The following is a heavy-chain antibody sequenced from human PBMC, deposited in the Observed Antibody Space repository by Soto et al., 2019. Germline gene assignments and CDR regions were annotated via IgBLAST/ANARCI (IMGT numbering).Heavy chain of an antibody. CDR2: IYYSGST. CDR1: GGSISSYY. Sequence: SETLSLTCTVSGGSISSYYWSWIRQPPGKGLEWIGYIYYSGSTNYNPSLKSRVTISVDTSKNQFSLKLSSVTAADTAVYYCARLVGYCSGGSCPNRYYYYMDVWGKGTTVTVSS. D-gene: IGHD2-15*01. V-gene: IGHV4-59*08. J-gene: IGHJ6*03. CDR3: ARLVGYCSGGSCPNRYYYYMDV.